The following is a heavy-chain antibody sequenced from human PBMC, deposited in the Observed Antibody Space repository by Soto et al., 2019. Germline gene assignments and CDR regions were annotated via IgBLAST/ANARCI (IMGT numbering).Heavy chain of an antibody. CDR2: IHPSGST. Sequence: QVQLHQWGAGLLKPSETLSLTCAVFDESLSDYYYTWTRQPPGKGLEWIGEIHPSGSTHYNPSLTTRVTLSQDARKKQFALTLLSVTAADTAVYYCSRGIDAYKGGRTWGQGTLVTVSS. V-gene: IGHV4-34*01. CDR1: DESLSDYY. J-gene: IGHJ5*02. CDR3: SRGIDAYKGGRT. D-gene: IGHD1-1*01.